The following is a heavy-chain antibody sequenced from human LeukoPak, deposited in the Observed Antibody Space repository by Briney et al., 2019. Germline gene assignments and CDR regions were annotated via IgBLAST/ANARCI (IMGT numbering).Heavy chain of an antibody. CDR1: GFTVSGNY. V-gene: IGHV3-66*01. CDR3: ARGRGVGSSSGWVYFDY. J-gene: IGHJ4*02. CDR2: IYSGGST. D-gene: IGHD6-19*01. Sequence: GGSLRLSCAASGFTVSGNYMSWVRQAPGKGLEWVSVIYSGGSTYYADSVKGRFTISRDNSKNTLYLQMNSLRAEDTAVYYCARGRGVGSSSGWVYFDYWGQGTLVTVSS.